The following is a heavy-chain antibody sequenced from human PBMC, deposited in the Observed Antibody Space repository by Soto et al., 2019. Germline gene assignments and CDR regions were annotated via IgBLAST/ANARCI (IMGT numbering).Heavy chain of an antibody. CDR2: ISGSGGIT. J-gene: IGHJ4*02. CDR1: GFTFSSYA. CDR3: AKSEGYSSSSPGFDY. V-gene: IGHV3-23*01. D-gene: IGHD6-6*01. Sequence: GGSLRLSCAASGFTFSSYAMSCVRQAPWKGLEWVSAISGSGGITYYADSVKGRFTISRDNSKNTLYLQMNSLRAEDTAVYYCAKSEGYSSSSPGFDYGVQGTLVTVS.